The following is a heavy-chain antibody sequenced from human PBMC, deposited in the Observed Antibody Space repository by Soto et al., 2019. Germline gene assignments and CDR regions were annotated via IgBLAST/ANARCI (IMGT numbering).Heavy chain of an antibody. Sequence: ASVKVSCKTSGYVFTSFGISWVRQAPGQGLEWMGWVRPYNGDTKYAEKFQGRVTMTSDTSTTTGYMELSGLRSDDTAVYYCVRRIFSDCWRPYYYFDYWGQGTQVTVSS. D-gene: IGHD2-21*02. CDR1: GYVFTSFG. CDR2: VRPYNGDT. V-gene: IGHV1-18*04. CDR3: VRRIFSDCWRPYYYFDY. J-gene: IGHJ4*02.